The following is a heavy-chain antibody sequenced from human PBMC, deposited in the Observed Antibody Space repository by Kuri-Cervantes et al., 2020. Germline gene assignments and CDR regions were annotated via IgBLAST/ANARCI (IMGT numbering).Heavy chain of an antibody. J-gene: IGHJ3*02. CDR2: INPNSGGT. Sequence: ASVKVSCKASGYTFTGYYMHWVRQAPGQGLEWMGWINPNSGGTNYAQKFQGRVTMTRDTSISTAYMELRSLRSDDTAVYYCARDAAGDDAFDIWGQGTMVTVSS. CDR3: ARDAAGDDAFDI. CDR1: GYTFTGYY. V-gene: IGHV1-2*02. D-gene: IGHD6-13*01.